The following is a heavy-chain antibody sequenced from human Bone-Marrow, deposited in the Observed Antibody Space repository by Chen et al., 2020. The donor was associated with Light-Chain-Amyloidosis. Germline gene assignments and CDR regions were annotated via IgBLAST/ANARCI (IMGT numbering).Heavy chain of an antibody. CDR3: ARRRDGYNFDY. CDR1: GYTFPNYW. V-gene: IGHV5-51*01. CDR2: IYPDDSDA. D-gene: IGHD5-12*01. J-gene: IGHJ4*02. Sequence: EAPLEQPRPDVKKTGASPKISCKGSGYTFPNYWIGRVRQMPGKGLEWMGVIYPDDSDARYSPSFEGQVTISADKSITTAYLQWRSLKASDTAMYYCARRRDGYNFDYWGQGTLVTVSS.